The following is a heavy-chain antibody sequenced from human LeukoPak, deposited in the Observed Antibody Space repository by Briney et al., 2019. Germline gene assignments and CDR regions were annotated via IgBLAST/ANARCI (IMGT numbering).Heavy chain of an antibody. V-gene: IGHV3-53*01. CDR3: ASPYGDYEPDAFDI. D-gene: IGHD4-17*01. CDR2: IYSGGST. Sequence: GGSLRLSCAASGFTFSSYAMSWVRQAPGKGLEWVSVIYSGGSTYYADSVKGRFTISRDNSKNTLYLQMNSLRAEDTAVYYCASPYGDYEPDAFDIWGQGTMVTVSS. CDR1: GFTFSSYA. J-gene: IGHJ3*02.